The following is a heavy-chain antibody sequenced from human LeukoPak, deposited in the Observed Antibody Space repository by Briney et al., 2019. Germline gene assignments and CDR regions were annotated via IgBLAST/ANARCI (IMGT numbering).Heavy chain of an antibody. CDR2: IIPIFGTA. CDR1: GYTFTGYY. CDR3: ARAPEWELTGHAFDI. V-gene: IGHV1-69*06. D-gene: IGHD1-26*01. J-gene: IGHJ3*02. Sequence: GASVKVSCKASGYTFTGYYMHWVRQAPGQGLEWMGGIIPIFGTANYAQKFQGRVTITADKSTSTAYMELSSLRSEDTAVYYCARAPEWELTGHAFDIWGQGTMVTVSS.